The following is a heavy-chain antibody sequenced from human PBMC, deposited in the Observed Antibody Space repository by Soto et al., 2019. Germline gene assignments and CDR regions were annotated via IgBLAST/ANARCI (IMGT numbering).Heavy chain of an antibody. CDR3: ARHGVVVAARGVAY. CDR1: GGSISSYY. D-gene: IGHD2-15*01. J-gene: IGHJ4*02. V-gene: IGHV4-59*08. CDR2: IYYSGST. Sequence: QVQLQESGPGLVKPSETLSLTCTVSGGSISSYYWSWIRQPPGKGLEWIGYIYYSGSTNYNPSLKSRVTISVDASKNQFSLKLSSVPAADTAVYYCARHGVVVAARGVAYWGQGTLVSVSS.